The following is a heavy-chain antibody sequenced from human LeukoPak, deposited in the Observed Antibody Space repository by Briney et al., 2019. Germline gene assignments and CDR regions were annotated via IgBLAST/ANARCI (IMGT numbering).Heavy chain of an antibody. J-gene: IGHJ4*02. Sequence: PGGSLRLSCAASGFTFSSYDMSWVRQAPGKGLEWVSAISGSGGSTYYADSVKGRFTISRDNSKNTLYLQMNSLRAEDTAVYYCAKDSHGFGELLERYFDYWGQGTLVTVSS. D-gene: IGHD3-10*01. CDR2: ISGSGGST. CDR1: GFTFSSYD. CDR3: AKDSHGFGELLERYFDY. V-gene: IGHV3-23*01.